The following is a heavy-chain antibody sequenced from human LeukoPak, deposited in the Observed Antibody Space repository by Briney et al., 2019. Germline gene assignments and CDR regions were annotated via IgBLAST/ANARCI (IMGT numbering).Heavy chain of an antibody. V-gene: IGHV3-48*03. D-gene: IGHD5-24*01. J-gene: IGHJ4*02. CDR3: ARGERWLTIPGIDY. CDR2: INNGGNTV. CDR1: GFTFTTYE. Sequence: GGSLRLSCAASGFTFTTYEMNWVSHAPRKWLEWVSYINNGGNTVYYADSVKGRFNISRDNAKNSLYMQMNSLRAEDTAVYYCARGERWLTIPGIDYWGQGSLVTVSS.